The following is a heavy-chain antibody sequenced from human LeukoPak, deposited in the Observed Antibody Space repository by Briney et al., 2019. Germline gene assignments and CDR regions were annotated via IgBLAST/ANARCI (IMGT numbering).Heavy chain of an antibody. D-gene: IGHD3-3*01. CDR2: VYSGGST. J-gene: IGHJ6*02. CDR3: AKDRRSDYDFWSGYLVGYGMDV. V-gene: IGHV3-53*01. CDR1: GFTVSSNY. Sequence: GGSLRLSCAASGFTVSSNYMSWVRQAPGRGLEWVSVVYSGGSTYYADSVKGRFTISRDNSKNTLYLQMNSLRAEDTAVYYCAKDRRSDYDFWSGYLVGYGMDVWGQGTTVTVSS.